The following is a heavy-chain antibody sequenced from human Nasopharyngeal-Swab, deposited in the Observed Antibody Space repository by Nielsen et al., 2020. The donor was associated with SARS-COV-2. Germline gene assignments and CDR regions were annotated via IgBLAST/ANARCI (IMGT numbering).Heavy chain of an antibody. CDR3: AADLQTTMAHWYFDL. V-gene: IGHV1-58*01. J-gene: IGHJ2*01. D-gene: IGHD1/OR15-1a*01. Sequence: SVKVSCKASGFTFTSSAVQWVRQARGQRLEWIGWLAVGSGYTNYAQKFQERVTITRDMSTSTAYMEVSSLRSEDTAVYFCAADLQTTMAHWYFDLWGRGTLVTVSS. CDR2: LAVGSGYT. CDR1: GFTFTSSA.